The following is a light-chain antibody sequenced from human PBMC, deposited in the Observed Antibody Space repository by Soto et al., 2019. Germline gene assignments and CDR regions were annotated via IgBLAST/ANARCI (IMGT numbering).Light chain of an antibody. CDR1: QSLLYSDGDTY. CDR3: LQATNWPWT. V-gene: IGKV2-30*01. Sequence: DTVMTQSPLSLSVPLGQSASISCRSSQSLLYSDGDTYLNWYHQRPGQSPRRLIHKVPQRDSGVPDRISGSGSGTDFTLEISRVEAEDVGVYYCLQATNWPWTFGQGTKVDI. CDR2: KVP. J-gene: IGKJ1*01.